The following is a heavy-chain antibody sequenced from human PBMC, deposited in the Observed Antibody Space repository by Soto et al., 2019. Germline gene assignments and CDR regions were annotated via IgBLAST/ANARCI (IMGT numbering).Heavy chain of an antibody. J-gene: IGHJ3*01. CDR3: AREPRDRAAFSL. CDR2: IIPIIDTT. V-gene: IGHV1-69*06. D-gene: IGHD2-21*01. Sequence: QVQLVQSGAEVKKPGSSVKVSCKASGGNFNNYAISWVRQAPAQGLQWMGGIIPIIDTTHYAQKLQGRVTISADRGRSTVYMELTGLTSDDSATYFCAREPRDRAAFSLWGPGTVVTVSS. CDR1: GGNFNNYA.